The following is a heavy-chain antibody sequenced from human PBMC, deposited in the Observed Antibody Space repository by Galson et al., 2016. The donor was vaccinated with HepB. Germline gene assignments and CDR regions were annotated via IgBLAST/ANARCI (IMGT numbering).Heavy chain of an antibody. Sequence: SLRLSCAASGFTFSSYGMHWVRQAPGKGLEWVAVISYDGSDKYYADSVKGRFTISRANSKNTLNLQMNSLRAEDTAVYYCAKDRRYYDSSGYFWEGYYYDGMDVWGQGTTVTVSS. V-gene: IGHV3-30*18. CDR1: GFTFSSYG. CDR2: ISYDGSDK. CDR3: AKDRRYYDSSGYFWEGYYYDGMDV. J-gene: IGHJ6*02. D-gene: IGHD3-22*01.